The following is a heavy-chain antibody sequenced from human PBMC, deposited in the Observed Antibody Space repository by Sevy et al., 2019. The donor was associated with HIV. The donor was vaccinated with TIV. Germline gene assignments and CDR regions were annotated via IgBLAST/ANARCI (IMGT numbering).Heavy chain of an antibody. J-gene: IGHJ1*01. D-gene: IGHD2-15*01. Sequence: ASVKVSCKASGYTFTGYYMHWVRQAPGQGLEWMGWINPNSGGTNYAQKFQGRVTMTRETSIRTAYMGLSRRRSNDTAVYYCAREGSVVPEYFQHWGQGTLVTVSS. CDR1: GYTFTGYY. CDR2: INPNSGGT. CDR3: AREGSVVPEYFQH. V-gene: IGHV1-2*02.